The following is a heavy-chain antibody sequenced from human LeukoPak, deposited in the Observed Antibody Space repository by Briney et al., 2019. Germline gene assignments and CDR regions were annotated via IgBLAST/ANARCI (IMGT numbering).Heavy chain of an antibody. D-gene: IGHD1-26*01. CDR1: GYTFSSYG. CDR2: ISAYNGNT. V-gene: IGHV1-18*01. J-gene: IGHJ4*02. CDR3: ARGDGNYYDY. Sequence: ASVKVSCKASGYTFSSYGISWVRQAPGQGLEWMGCISAYNGNTNYAQKFQGRVTMTTDTSTSTAYMELRSLRSDDTAVYFCARGDGNYYDYWGQGTLVTVSS.